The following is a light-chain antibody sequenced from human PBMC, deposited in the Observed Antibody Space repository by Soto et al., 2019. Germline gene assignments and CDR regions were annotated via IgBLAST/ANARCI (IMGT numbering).Light chain of an antibody. V-gene: IGLV2-8*01. J-gene: IGLJ1*01. CDR3: SSYAVTKNYV. CDR1: KRHVGAYNY. Sequence: HYELTKPHSLYVAPAQTGPMSSATKKRHVGAYNYVSWYQQHPGKAPKLMIYEVSKRPSGVPDRFSGSKSGNTASLTISGLQAEDEADYYCSSYAVTKNYVFGTGTKVTVL. CDR2: EVS.